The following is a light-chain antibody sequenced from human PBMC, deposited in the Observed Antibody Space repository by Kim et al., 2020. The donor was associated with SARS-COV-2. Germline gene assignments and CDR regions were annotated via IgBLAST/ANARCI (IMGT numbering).Light chain of an antibody. Sequence: SVSPRKTASITCSGDKLGDKYACWYQQKPGQSPVLVIYQDSKRPSGIPERFSGSNSGNTATLTISGTQAMDEADYYCQAWDSSTGVFGTGTKVTVL. CDR1: KLGDKY. V-gene: IGLV3-1*01. CDR3: QAWDSSTGV. J-gene: IGLJ1*01. CDR2: QDS.